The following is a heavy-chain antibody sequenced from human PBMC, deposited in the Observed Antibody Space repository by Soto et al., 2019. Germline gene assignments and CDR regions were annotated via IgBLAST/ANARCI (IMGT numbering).Heavy chain of an antibody. D-gene: IGHD2-21*01. V-gene: IGHV1-69*01. Sequence: QVQLVQSGAEVKKPGSSVKVSCKASGGTFSSYAISWVRQAPGQGLEWMGGIIPIFGTANYAQKFQGRVTITADESTSSAYMELSSLRSEETAVYYCARDRGSDGYNSPYYYYGKDVWGQGTTVTVSS. J-gene: IGHJ6*02. CDR2: IIPIFGTA. CDR1: GGTFSSYA. CDR3: ARDRGSDGYNSPYYYYGKDV.